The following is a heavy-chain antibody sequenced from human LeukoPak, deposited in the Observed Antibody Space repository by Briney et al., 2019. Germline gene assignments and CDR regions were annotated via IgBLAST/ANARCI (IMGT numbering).Heavy chain of an antibody. CDR2: IRYDGSNK. CDR1: GFTFSSYG. CDR3: ASDKAHYGYVL. D-gene: IGHD5-18*01. V-gene: IGHV3-30*02. J-gene: IGHJ4*02. Sequence: GGSLRLSCAASGFTFSSYGMHWVRQAPGKGLEWVAFIRYDGSNKYYADSVKGRFTISRDNSKNTLYLQMNSLRDEDTAVYYCASDKAHYGYVLWGQGTLVTVSS.